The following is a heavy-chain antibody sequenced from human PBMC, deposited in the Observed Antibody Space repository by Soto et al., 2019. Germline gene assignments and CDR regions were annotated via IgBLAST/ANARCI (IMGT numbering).Heavy chain of an antibody. D-gene: IGHD6-13*01. CDR3: ARLSPMTIAGTAYSHSMDV. CDR1: DGSITRYY. J-gene: IGHJ6*02. V-gene: IGHV4-59*12. Sequence: SSEILSLTCTVSDGSITRYYWSWIRLPPGKGLEWIGYTHYSGSTNYNPSLQSRVTMSVDTSKNQFSLNLRSVTAADTAMYYCARLSPMTIAGTAYSHSMDVWGQGAPVPVSS. CDR2: THYSGST.